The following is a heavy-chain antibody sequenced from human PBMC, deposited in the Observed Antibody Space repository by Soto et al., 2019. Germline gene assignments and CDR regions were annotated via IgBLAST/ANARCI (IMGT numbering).Heavy chain of an antibody. CDR3: ARALIQLWPHYYYGMDV. Sequence: SETLSLTCTVSGGSISSGDYYWSWIRQPPGKGLEWIGYIYYSGTTYHNPSLKSRVTISVDTSKNQFSLKVSSVTAADTAVYYCARALIQLWPHYYYGMDVWGQGTTVTVSS. D-gene: IGHD5-18*01. CDR1: GGSISSGDYY. V-gene: IGHV4-30-4*01. CDR2: IYYSGTT. J-gene: IGHJ6*02.